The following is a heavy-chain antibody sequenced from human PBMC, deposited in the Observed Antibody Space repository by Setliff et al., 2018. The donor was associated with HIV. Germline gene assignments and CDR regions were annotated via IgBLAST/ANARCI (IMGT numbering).Heavy chain of an antibody. V-gene: IGHV1-69-2*01. D-gene: IGHD2-21*01. J-gene: IGHJ4*02. CDR3: ARGPLLAGLGPYYFDY. Sequence: ASVKVSCKASGYTFTDYYMHWVKQAPGKGPEWMGRVDPEDGETIYAEKFQGRVTITADTSTDTAYMELSSLRSEDTAVYYCARGPLLAGLGPYYFDYWGQGTVVTVS. CDR1: GYTFTDYY. CDR2: VDPEDGET.